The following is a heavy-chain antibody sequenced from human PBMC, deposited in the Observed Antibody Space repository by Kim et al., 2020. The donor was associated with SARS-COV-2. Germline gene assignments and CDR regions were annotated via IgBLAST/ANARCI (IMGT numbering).Heavy chain of an antibody. Sequence: SETLSLTCAVYGGSFSGYYWSWIRQPPGKGLEWIGEINHSGSTNYNPSLKSRVTISVDTSKNQFSLKLSSVTAADTAVYYCARGRGQAGFDYWGQGTLVTVSS. V-gene: IGHV4-34*01. D-gene: IGHD3-10*01. J-gene: IGHJ4*02. CDR2: INHSGST. CDR1: GGSFSGYY. CDR3: ARGRGQAGFDY.